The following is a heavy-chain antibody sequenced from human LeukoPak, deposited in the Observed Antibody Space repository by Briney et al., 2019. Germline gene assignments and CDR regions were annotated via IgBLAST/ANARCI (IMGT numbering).Heavy chain of an antibody. CDR3: ARGFPQPGGPTRLRFFDY. J-gene: IGHJ4*02. D-gene: IGHD3-3*01. CDR2: INHSGST. Sequence: TSETLSLTCAVYGGSFSGYYWSWIRQPPGKGLEWIGEINHSGSTNYNPSLKSRVTISVDTSKNQFSLKLSSVTAADTAVYYCARGFPQPGGPTRLRFFDYWGQGTLVTVSS. CDR1: GGSFSGYY. V-gene: IGHV4-34*01.